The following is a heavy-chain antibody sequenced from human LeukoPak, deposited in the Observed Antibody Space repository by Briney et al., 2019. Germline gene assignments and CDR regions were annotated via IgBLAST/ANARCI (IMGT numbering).Heavy chain of an antibody. CDR3: AKARSGYSHYFDY. CDR1: GFTFDDYA. Sequence: GGSLRLSCAASGFTFDDYAMHWVRQAPGKGLEWVSGISWNSGSIGYADSVKGRFTISRDNAKNSLYLQMNSLRAEDTALYYCAKARSGYSHYFDYWGQGTLVTVSS. D-gene: IGHD3-3*01. J-gene: IGHJ4*02. V-gene: IGHV3-9*01. CDR2: ISWNSGSI.